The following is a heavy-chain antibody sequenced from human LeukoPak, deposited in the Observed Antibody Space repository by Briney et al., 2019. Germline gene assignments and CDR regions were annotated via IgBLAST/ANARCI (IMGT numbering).Heavy chain of an antibody. CDR3: ARYSGWSNWFDP. V-gene: IGHV4-34*01. Sequence: KSSETLSLTCAVYGGSFSGYYWSWIRQPPGKGLEWIGEINHSGSTNYNPSLKSRVTISVDTSKNQFSLKLSSVTAADTAVYYCARYSGWSNWFDPWGQGTLVTVSS. J-gene: IGHJ5*02. CDR2: INHSGST. CDR1: GGSFSGYY. D-gene: IGHD6-19*01.